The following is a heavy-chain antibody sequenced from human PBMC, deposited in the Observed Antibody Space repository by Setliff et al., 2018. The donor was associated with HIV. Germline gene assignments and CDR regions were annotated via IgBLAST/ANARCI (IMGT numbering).Heavy chain of an antibody. CDR3: ARDRWELDY. CDR2: IYTSGST. D-gene: IGHD1-26*01. V-gene: IGHV4-4*08. Sequence: SSETLSLTCTVSGGSISSYYWSWIRQPPGKGLEWIGYIYTSGSTNYNPSLKSRVTISVDTSKNQFSLKLSSVTAADTAVYYCARDRWELDYWGQGTLVTVSS. J-gene: IGHJ4*02. CDR1: GGSISSYY.